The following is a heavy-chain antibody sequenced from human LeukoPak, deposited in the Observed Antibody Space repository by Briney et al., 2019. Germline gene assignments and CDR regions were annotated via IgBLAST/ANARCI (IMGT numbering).Heavy chain of an antibody. CDR2: INWNGGSR. D-gene: IGHD3-22*01. V-gene: IGHV3-20*04. Sequence: GGSLRLSWAASGFNFDDYVMSWVRQAPGEGLEWVSGINWNGGSRGYADSVKGRFTISRDNAKNSLYLQMNGLRAEDTALYYCARSRHSYDSSGFPHYWGQGTLVTVSS. J-gene: IGHJ4*02. CDR3: ARSRHSYDSSGFPHY. CDR1: GFNFDDYV.